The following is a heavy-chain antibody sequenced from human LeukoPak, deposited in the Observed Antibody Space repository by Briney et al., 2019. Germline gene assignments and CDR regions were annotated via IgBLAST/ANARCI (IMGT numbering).Heavy chain of an antibody. V-gene: IGHV3-7*01. D-gene: IGHD3-10*01. J-gene: IGHJ6*03. CDR1: EFTFASYW. CDR3: TRVFYYGSRCYYMDV. Sequence: GGSLRLSCAASEFTFASYWMSWVRQPPGKGLEWVANIKQDGSQKYYVDSLKGRFTISGDNAKNSLYLQMNNLRAEDTAVYYCTRVFYYGSRCYYMDVWGKGTTVTISS. CDR2: IKQDGSQK.